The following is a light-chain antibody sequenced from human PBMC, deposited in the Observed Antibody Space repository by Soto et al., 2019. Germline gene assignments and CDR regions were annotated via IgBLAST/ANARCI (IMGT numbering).Light chain of an antibody. CDR3: QKYNSAPRT. J-gene: IGKJ1*01. CDR2: AAS. Sequence: DIQMTQSPSSLSASVGDRVTITCRASQGISNYLAWYHQKPGKVPKLLIYAASTLQSGVPSRFSGSGSGTDFTLTISSLQPEDGATYYCQKYNSAPRTFGQGTKVEIK. V-gene: IGKV1-27*01. CDR1: QGISNY.